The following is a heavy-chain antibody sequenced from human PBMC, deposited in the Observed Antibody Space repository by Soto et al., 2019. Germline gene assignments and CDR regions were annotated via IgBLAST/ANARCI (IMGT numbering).Heavy chain of an antibody. D-gene: IGHD2-8*02. J-gene: IGHJ4*02. V-gene: IGHV4-34*01. CDR3: ARDKITGLFDY. Sequence: QVQLQQWGAGLLKPSETLSLTCAVYGGSFSGYYWTWIRQPPGTGLEWIGEINHSGSTNYNPSLKRRVTISVDTSKNQFSLKLTSVTAADTAVYYCARDKITGLFDYWGQGTLVPVSS. CDR1: GGSFSGYY. CDR2: INHSGST.